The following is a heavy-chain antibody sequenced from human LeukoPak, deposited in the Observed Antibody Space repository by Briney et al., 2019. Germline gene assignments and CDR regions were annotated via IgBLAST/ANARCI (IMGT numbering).Heavy chain of an antibody. D-gene: IGHD1-1*01. CDR2: IYHSGST. CDR3: ARGTAAKSYYFDY. J-gene: IGHJ4*02. V-gene: IGHV4-38-2*01. CDR1: GYSISSGYY. Sequence: SETLSLTCAVSGYSISSGYYWGWIRQPPGKELEWIGSIYHSGSTYYNPSLKSRVTISVDTSKNQFSLKLSSVTAADTAVYYCARGTAAKSYYFDYWGQGTLVTVSS.